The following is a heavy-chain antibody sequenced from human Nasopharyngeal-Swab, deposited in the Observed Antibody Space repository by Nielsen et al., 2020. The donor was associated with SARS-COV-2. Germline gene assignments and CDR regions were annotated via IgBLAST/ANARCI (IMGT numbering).Heavy chain of an antibody. D-gene: IGHD2-2*01. CDR3: ARDQGFTSSYWFHP. CDR2: VSGYNGFT. Sequence: ASEKVSCKASGYTLTSDGISWVRQAPAQGLEWTGWVSGYNGFTNYAQKFQGRVTMTTETSTNTAHLELRRLTSANTAVYYCARDQGFTSSYWFHPWSHGTLVTVSS. V-gene: IGHV1-18*01. CDR1: GYTLTSDG. J-gene: IGHJ5*02.